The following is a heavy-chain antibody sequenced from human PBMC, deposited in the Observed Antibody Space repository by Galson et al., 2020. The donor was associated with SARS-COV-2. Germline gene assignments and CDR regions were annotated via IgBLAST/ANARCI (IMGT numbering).Heavy chain of an antibody. CDR3: ARSRQDFTMVRVAITGYYDYMDV. CDR2: INHSGST. J-gene: IGHJ6*03. D-gene: IGHD3-10*01. V-gene: IGHV4-34*01. CDR1: GGSFSDFY. Sequence: SQTLSLTCAVSGGSFSDFYWSWIRQPPGKGLEWVGEINHSGSTNYNPSLKSRVTISLDTSRNQFALKLTSVTAADTAVYYCARSRQDFTMVRVAITGYYDYMDVWGKGTTVTISS.